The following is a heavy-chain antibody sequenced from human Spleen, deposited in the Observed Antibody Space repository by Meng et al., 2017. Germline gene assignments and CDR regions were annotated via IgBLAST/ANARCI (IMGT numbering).Heavy chain of an antibody. J-gene: IGHJ5*02. CDR3: ARGRLGTTYNWFDP. CDR2: ISAYNGNT. D-gene: IGHD5-12*01. Sequence: ASVKVSCKASGYTFTSYVISWVRQAPGQGLEWMGWISAYNGNTNYAQKLQGRVTMTTDTSTSTAYMELRSLRSDDTALYYCARGRLGTTYNWFDPWGQGTLVTVSS. V-gene: IGHV1-18*01. CDR1: GYTFTSYV.